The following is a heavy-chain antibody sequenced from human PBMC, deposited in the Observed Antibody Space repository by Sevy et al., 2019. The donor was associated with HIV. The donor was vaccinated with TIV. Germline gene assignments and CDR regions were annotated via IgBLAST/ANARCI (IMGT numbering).Heavy chain of an antibody. CDR3: ARIGGYSYGYLVNYYYYMDV. Sequence: GGSLRLSCAASGFTVSSNYMSWVRQAPGKGLEWVSVIYSGGSTYYADSVKGRFTISRGNSKNTLYLQMNSLRAEDTAVYYCARIGGYSYGYLVNYYYYMDVWGKGTTVTVSS. D-gene: IGHD5-18*01. J-gene: IGHJ6*03. V-gene: IGHV3-53*01. CDR1: GFTVSSNY. CDR2: IYSGGST.